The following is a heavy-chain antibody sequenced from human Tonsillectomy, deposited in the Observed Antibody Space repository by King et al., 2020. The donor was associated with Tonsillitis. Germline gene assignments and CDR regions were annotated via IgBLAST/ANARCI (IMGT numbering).Heavy chain of an antibody. J-gene: IGHJ4*02. CDR3: AREEFTRCSSTSCPLDY. V-gene: IGHV1-69*12. D-gene: IGHD2-2*01. CDR1: GGTFSSYA. CDR2: IIPIFGTA. Sequence: QLVQSGAEVKKPGSSVKVSCKASGGTFSSYAISWVRQAPGQWLEWMGGIIPIFGTANYAQKFQGRVTITADESTSTAYMELSSLRSEDTAVYYCAREEFTRCSSTSCPLDYWGQGTLVTVSS.